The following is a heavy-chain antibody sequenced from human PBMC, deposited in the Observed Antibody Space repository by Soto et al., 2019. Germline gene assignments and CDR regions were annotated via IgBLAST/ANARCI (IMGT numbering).Heavy chain of an antibody. V-gene: IGHV3-48*02. CDR1: GFTFSRYG. CDR3: ASGRPLDY. J-gene: IGHJ4*02. CDR2: ISNDRSTT. Sequence: GGSLRLSCAGSGFTFSRYGMNWVRQAPGKGLEWISYISNDRSTTYYADSVKGRFTISRDNAKNSLYLQMNSLRDEDTAVYYCASGRPLDYWGQGTLVTVSS.